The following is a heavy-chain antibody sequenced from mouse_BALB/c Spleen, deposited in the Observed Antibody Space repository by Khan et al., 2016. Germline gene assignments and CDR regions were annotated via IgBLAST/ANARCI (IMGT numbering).Heavy chain of an antibody. Sequence: QLEESGPGLVKPSQSLSLTCTVTGYSITNDYAWNWIRQFPGNKLEWMDYITYSGSTSYNPSLKSRFSITRDTSKNQFFLQLNSVTSEDTATYYCARGDYDGTYYGMDFWGQGTSVTVSS. D-gene: IGHD2-4*01. V-gene: IGHV3-2*02. CDR3: ARGDYDGTYYGMDF. CDR1: GYSITNDYA. J-gene: IGHJ4*01. CDR2: ITYSGST.